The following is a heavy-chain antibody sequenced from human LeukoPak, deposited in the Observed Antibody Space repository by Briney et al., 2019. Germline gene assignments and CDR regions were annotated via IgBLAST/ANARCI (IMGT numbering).Heavy chain of an antibody. CDR2: ISWNSGSI. Sequence: GGSLRLACAASGFTFDDYAMHWVRQAPGRGLEWVSGISWNSGSIGYADSVKGRFTISRDNAKNSLYLQMNSLRAEDSAVENGARAGIAGATNHDYWGQGTLVTVSS. CDR3: ARAGIAGATNHDY. D-gene: IGHD1-26*01. V-gene: IGHV3-9*01. CDR1: GFTFDDYA. J-gene: IGHJ4*02.